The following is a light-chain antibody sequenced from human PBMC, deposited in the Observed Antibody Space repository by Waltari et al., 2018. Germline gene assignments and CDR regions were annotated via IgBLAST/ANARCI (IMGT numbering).Light chain of an antibody. J-gene: IGLJ1*01. V-gene: IGLV1-44*01. CDR3: STWDYSLSGYV. CDR2: GNS. CDR1: RNNEGSYG. Sequence: QSALIQEASVSGAVGQKVTLSCNGNRNNEGSYGVGWHQLISNGAPKTVIFGNSRPSGLPDRFSVSRSGITASLTISGLQPEDEGDYYCSTWDYSLSGYVFGTGTKVTVL.